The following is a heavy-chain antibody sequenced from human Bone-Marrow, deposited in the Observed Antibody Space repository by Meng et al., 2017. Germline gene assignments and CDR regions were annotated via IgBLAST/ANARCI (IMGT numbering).Heavy chain of an antibody. CDR2: ISSSSSYI. D-gene: IGHD2-15*01. CDR3: ARDLVGCSGGSCYNYYGMDV. CDR1: GFTFSSYS. Sequence: GGSLRLSCAASGFTFSSYSMNWVRQAPGKGLEWVSSISSSSSYIYYADSVKGRFTISRDNAKNSLYLQMNSLRAEDTAVYYCARDLVGCSGGSCYNYYGMDVWGQGTTVTVSS. V-gene: IGHV3-21*01. J-gene: IGHJ6*02.